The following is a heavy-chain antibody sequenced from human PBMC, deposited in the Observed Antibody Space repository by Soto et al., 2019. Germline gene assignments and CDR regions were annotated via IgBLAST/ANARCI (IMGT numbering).Heavy chain of an antibody. J-gene: IGHJ4*02. CDR3: GHSPLGQLLLYFDF. Sequence: QITLKESGPTLVKPTQTLTLTCTFSGFSLTTSGVGVGWIRQPPGKALEWLALIYWDDEKRYSPSLKIRLSITKDTSNNQVVLTMTNIDPVDTATSFCGHSPLGQLLLYFDFWGQGTLVPVSS. D-gene: IGHD1-1*01. CDR2: IYWDDEK. CDR1: GFSLTTSGVG. V-gene: IGHV2-5*02.